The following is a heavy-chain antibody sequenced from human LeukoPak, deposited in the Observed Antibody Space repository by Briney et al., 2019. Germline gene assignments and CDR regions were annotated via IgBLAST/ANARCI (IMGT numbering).Heavy chain of an antibody. CDR1: GFTFDDYA. CDR3: AKGYYYDSSGYLTYFDY. J-gene: IGHJ4*02. V-gene: IGHV3-9*03. Sequence: PGRSLRLSCAASGFTFDDYAMHWVRQAPGKDLEWVSGISWNSGSIGYADSVKGRFTISRDNAKNSLYLQMNSLRAEDMALYYCAKGYYYDSSGYLTYFDYWGQGTLVTVSS. D-gene: IGHD3-22*01. CDR2: ISWNSGSI.